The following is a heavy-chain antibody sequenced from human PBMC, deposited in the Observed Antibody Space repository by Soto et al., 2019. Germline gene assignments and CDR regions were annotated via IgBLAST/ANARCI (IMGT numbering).Heavy chain of an antibody. CDR1: GDSISSGGHS. V-gene: IGHV4-30-2*01. CDR2: IYHSGNT. J-gene: IGHJ4*01. Sequence: SETLSLTCAASGDSISSGGHSWNWLRQPPGKGLEWIGYIYHSGNTYFNPTLKSRVTMSVDTSKNQISLTLSSVTAADTAIYYCARDRDGYDSGYFDSWGHGTLVTVSS. D-gene: IGHD5-12*01. CDR3: ARDRDGYDSGYFDS.